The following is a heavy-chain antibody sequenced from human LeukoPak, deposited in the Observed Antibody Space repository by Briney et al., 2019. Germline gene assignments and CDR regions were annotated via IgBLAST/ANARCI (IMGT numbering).Heavy chain of an antibody. J-gene: IGHJ6*03. CDR1: GGSFSGYY. D-gene: IGHD2-8*01. CDR3: ARGPLMVGKAYYYYYYMDV. Sequence: SETLSLTCAVYGGSFSGYYWSWLRQPPGKGLEWIGEINHSGSTNYKPSLKSRVTISVDTSKNQFSLKLSSVTAADTAVYYCARGPLMVGKAYYYYYYMDVWGKGTTVTVSS. V-gene: IGHV4-34*01. CDR2: INHSGST.